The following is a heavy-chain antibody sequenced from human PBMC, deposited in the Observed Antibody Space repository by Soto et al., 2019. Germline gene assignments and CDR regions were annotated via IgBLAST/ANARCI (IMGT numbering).Heavy chain of an antibody. CDR2: TWHDGSNK. J-gene: IGHJ4*02. V-gene: IGHV3-33*01. CDR1: GFTLSTYS. D-gene: IGHD4-4*01. CDR3: ARALGYSNVHPFDN. Sequence: GGSLRLSCVASGFTLSTYSMNWVRQDPGKGLEWVTLTWHDGSNKYYAVSVKGRFTVSRDNSKNTLYLQMNSLRAEDTAVYYCARALGYSNVHPFDNWGQGTLVTVSS.